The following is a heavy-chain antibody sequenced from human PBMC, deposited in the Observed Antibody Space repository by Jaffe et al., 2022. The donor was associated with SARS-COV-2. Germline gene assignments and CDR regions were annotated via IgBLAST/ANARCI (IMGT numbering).Heavy chain of an antibody. D-gene: IGHD3-3*01. Sequence: EVQLVESGGGLVKPGGSLRLSCAASGFTFSSYSMNWVRQAPGKGLEWVSSISSSSSYIYYADSVKGRFTISRDNAKNSLYLQMNSLRAEDTAVYYCARDLEHDFWSGPSGGYFDYWGQGTLVTVSS. J-gene: IGHJ4*02. V-gene: IGHV3-21*01. CDR2: ISSSSSYI. CDR1: GFTFSSYS. CDR3: ARDLEHDFWSGPSGGYFDY.